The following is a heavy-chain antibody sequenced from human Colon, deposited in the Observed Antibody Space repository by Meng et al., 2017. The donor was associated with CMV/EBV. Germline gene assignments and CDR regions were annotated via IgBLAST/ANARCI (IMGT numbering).Heavy chain of an antibody. CDR3: ARDHPAGVVVVPAATPSNSAFDI. CDR2: INSDGSST. Sequence: GESLKISCAASGFTFSSYWMHWVRQAPGKGLVWVSRINSDGSSTNYADSVKGRFTISRENAKNSLYLQMNSLRAGDTAVYYCARDHPAGVVVVPAATPSNSAFDIWGQGTMVTVSS. CDR1: GFTFSSYW. D-gene: IGHD2-2*01. V-gene: IGHV3-74*01. J-gene: IGHJ3*02.